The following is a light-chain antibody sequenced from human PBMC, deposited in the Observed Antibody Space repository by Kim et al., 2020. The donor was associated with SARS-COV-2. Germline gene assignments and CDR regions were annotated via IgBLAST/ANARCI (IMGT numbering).Light chain of an antibody. V-gene: IGKV1-5*01. CDR2: DAS. CDR1: QSASSW. CDR3: QQYNSVSGT. J-gene: IGKJ1*01. Sequence: DIVMTQSPSTLSASVGDRVTITCRASQSASSWLAWYQQKPGKAPKLLIYDASSLESGVPSRFSGSGSGTEFTLTISSLQPDDSATYYCQQYNSVSGTFGQGTKVEI.